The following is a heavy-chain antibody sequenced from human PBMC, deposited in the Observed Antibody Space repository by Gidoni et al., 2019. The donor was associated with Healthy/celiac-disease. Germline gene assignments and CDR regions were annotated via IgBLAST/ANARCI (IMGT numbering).Heavy chain of an antibody. Sequence: VQLVESGGGLVQPGLSLNLSCPASGFTFGDYAMSWVRQAPGKGLEWVGFIRSKAYGGTTEYAASVKGRFTISRDDSKSIAYLQMNSLKTEDTAVYYCTRALLEHFDYWGQGTLVTVSS. D-gene: IGHD1-1*01. CDR3: TRALLEHFDY. V-gene: IGHV3-49*04. CDR2: IRSKAYGGTT. CDR1: GFTFGDYA. J-gene: IGHJ4*02.